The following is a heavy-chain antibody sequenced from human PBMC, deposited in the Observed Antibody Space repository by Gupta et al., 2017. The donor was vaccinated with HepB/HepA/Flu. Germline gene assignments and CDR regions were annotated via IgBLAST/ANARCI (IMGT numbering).Heavy chain of an antibody. CDR2: TYYRSKWYN. CDR3: ARAGYCGGDCGWFDP. Sequence: QLQLQQSGPGLVKPSQTLSLTCAMPGDSVSSNSAARNWIRQSPSRGLEWLGRTYYRSKWYNDYAVSGKSRITINPDTSKNQFSLQLNSVTPEDTAVYYCARAGYCGGDCGWFDPWGQGTLVTVSS. D-gene: IGHD2-21*02. CDR1: GDSVSSNSAA. J-gene: IGHJ5*02. V-gene: IGHV6-1*01.